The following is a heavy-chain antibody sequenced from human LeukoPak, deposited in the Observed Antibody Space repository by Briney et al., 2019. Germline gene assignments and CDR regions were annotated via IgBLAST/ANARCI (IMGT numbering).Heavy chain of an antibody. CDR2: LNDGGTYT. J-gene: IGHJ4*02. V-gene: IGHV3-74*03. Sequence: GGSLRLSCAGSGFPLLQYWMHWARQTPKTGLVWVSRLNDGGTYTAYADSVKGRFAGSRDNAENTLYLQMDSLTVEDTGLYYCVRENKIMGFRAFDYWGQGTPVTVSS. D-gene: IGHD3-10*01. CDR3: VRENKIMGFRAFDY. CDR1: GFPLLQYW.